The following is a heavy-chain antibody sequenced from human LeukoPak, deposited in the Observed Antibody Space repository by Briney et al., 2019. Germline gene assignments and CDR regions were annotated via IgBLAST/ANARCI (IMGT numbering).Heavy chain of an antibody. CDR3: VRHDQIIASPLV. D-gene: IGHD2/OR15-2a*01. J-gene: IGHJ4*02. V-gene: IGHV4-39*01. Sequence: WVRQAPGKGLEWIGSIYYSGSTYYNPSLKSRLTISVDTSKNQFSLNLSSVTAADTAVYYCVRHDQIIASPLVWGQGTLVTVSS. CDR2: IYYSGST.